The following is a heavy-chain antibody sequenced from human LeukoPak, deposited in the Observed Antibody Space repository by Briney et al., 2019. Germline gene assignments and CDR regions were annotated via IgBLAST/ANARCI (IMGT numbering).Heavy chain of an antibody. J-gene: IGHJ5*02. CDR2: IKPDSGDT. CDR1: GYTFSGCY. Sequence: ASVKVSCKASGYTFSGCYIHWVRQAPGQGLEWMGVIKPDSGDTNYAQKFQGRVTMTRDTSITTAYMELNRLTSDDTAVYYCVRDRPNNWFDPWGQGTLVTVSS. V-gene: IGHV1-2*02. CDR3: VRDRPNNWFDP.